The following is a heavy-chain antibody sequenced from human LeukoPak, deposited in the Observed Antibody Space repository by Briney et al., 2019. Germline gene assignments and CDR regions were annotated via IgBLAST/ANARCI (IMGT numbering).Heavy chain of an antibody. Sequence: ASVKVSCKASGGTFSSYAISWVRQAPGQGLEWMGRIIPILGIANYAQKFQGRVTITADKSTSTAYMELSSLRSEDTAVYYCARGYSYGYWFDPWGQGTLVTVSS. V-gene: IGHV1-69*04. J-gene: IGHJ5*02. CDR3: ARGYSYGYWFDP. CDR1: GGTFSSYA. CDR2: IIPILGIA. D-gene: IGHD5-18*01.